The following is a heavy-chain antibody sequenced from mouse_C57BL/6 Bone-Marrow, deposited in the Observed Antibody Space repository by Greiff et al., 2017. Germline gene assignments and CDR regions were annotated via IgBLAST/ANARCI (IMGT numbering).Heavy chain of an antibody. V-gene: IGHV5-17*01. D-gene: IGHD2-5*01. CDR1: GFTFSDYG. CDR2: ISRGSSTI. CDR3: ARRAYYSNLYYLDY. J-gene: IGHJ2*01. Sequence: EVMLVESGGGLVKPGGSLKLSCAASGFTFSDYGMHWVRQAPEKGLEWVSYISRGSSTIYSADTVKGRFTISRANAKTTLFLQMTSLRSEDTAMYYCARRAYYSNLYYLDYWGQGTTLTVSS.